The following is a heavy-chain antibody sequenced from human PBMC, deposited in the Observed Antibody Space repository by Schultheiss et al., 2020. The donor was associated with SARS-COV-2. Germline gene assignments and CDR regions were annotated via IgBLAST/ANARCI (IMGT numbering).Heavy chain of an antibody. CDR2: INHSGST. D-gene: IGHD2-21*01. CDR1: GGSFSGYY. J-gene: IGHJ6*03. V-gene: IGHV4-34*01. CDR3: AREGAYGLLWAYYYYMDV. Sequence: SETLSLTCAVYGGSFSGYYWSWIRQPPGKGLEWIGEINHSGSTNYNPSLKSRVTMSVDTSKNQFSLKLSSVTAADTAVYYCAREGAYGLLWAYYYYMDVWGKGTTVTVSS.